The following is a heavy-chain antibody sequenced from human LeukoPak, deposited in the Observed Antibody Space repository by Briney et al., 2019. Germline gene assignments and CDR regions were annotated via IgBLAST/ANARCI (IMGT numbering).Heavy chain of an antibody. Sequence: GASVKVSCKGSGYTFTGYYMRWVRQAPGQGLEWMEWINPNSGGTNYAQKFQGWVTMTRDTSISTAYMELSRLRSDDTAVYYCARDSRITLYTAFDYWGQGTLVTVSS. V-gene: IGHV1-2*04. CDR2: INPNSGGT. CDR1: GYTFTGYY. J-gene: IGHJ4*02. CDR3: ARDSRITLYTAFDY. D-gene: IGHD3-9*01.